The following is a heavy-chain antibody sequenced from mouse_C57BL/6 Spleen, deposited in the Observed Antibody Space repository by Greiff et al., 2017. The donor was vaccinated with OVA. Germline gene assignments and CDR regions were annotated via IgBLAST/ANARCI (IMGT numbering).Heavy chain of an antibody. CDR1: GFTFNTYA. Sequence: DAGGGLVQPKGSLKLSCAASGFTFNTYAMHWVRQAPGKGLEWVARIRSKSSNYATYLADSVKDRFTISRDDSQSMLYLQRNNLKTEDTAMYYCVREDGYTGFAYWGQGTLVTVSA. CDR3: VREDGYTGFAY. J-gene: IGHJ3*01. D-gene: IGHD2-3*01. CDR2: IRSKSSNYAT. V-gene: IGHV10-3*01.